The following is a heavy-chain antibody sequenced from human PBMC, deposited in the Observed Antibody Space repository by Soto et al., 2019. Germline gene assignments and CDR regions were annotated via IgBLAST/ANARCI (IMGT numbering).Heavy chain of an antibody. CDR3: ARPQIASLLYYGMDV. Sequence: QVQLVQSGAEAKKPGASVKVSCKASGYTFTSYYMHWVRQAPGQGLEWMGIINPSGTTTDYAQKFQGRVTMTRDTSTSTYYMELSSLRSEDTAVDYCARPQIASLLYYGMDVWGQGTRVTVSS. J-gene: IGHJ6*02. CDR2: INPSGTTT. V-gene: IGHV1-46*01. D-gene: IGHD3-16*01. CDR1: GYTFTSYY.